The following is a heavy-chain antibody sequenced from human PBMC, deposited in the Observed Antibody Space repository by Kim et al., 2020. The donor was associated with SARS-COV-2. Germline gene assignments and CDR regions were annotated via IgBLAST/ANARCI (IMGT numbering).Heavy chain of an antibody. CDR2: ISDDGSNK. D-gene: IGHD3-3*01. V-gene: IGHV3-30*18. Sequence: GGSLRLSCTASGFTFSSYGMHWVRQAPGKGLEWVSGISDDGSNKYYADSVKGRFTISRDNSKNTLYLQMSSLRAEDTAVYYCPKEYELWSGDPDYWGERDLGSVSS. CDR1: GFTFSSYG. CDR3: PKEYELWSGDPDY. J-gene: IGHJ4*02.